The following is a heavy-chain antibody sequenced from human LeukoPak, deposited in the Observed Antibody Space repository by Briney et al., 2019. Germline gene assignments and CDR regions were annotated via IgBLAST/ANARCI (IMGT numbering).Heavy chain of an antibody. Sequence: SVKASCKPSGGTFISYAISWVRQAPGQGLEWMGGILPMFGTANYAQKFQGRVTITADESTSTAYMALSSLRSEDTAVYYCARGAAPAILIDYWGQGTLVTVSS. J-gene: IGHJ4*02. V-gene: IGHV1-69*13. CDR1: GGTFISYA. CDR2: ILPMFGTA. CDR3: ARGAAPAILIDY. D-gene: IGHD1-26*01.